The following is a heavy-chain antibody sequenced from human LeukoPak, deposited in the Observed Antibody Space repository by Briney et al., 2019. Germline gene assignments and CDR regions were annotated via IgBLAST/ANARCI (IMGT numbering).Heavy chain of an antibody. D-gene: IGHD5-12*01. CDR1: GGTFSSYA. CDR3: ARDTGYPEDY. V-gene: IGHV1-69*05. CDR2: IIPFFGTA. Sequence: SVKVSCKASGGTFSSYAISWVRQAPGQGLEWMGRIIPFFGTANYAQKFQGRVTITTDESTSTAYMELSSLRSEDTAVYYCARDTGYPEDYWGQGTLVTVSS. J-gene: IGHJ4*02.